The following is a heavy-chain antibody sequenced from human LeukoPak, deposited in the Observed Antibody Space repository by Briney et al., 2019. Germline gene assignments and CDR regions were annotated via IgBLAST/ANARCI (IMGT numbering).Heavy chain of an antibody. V-gene: IGHV4-59*01. J-gene: IGHJ5*02. CDR1: GGSISSYY. Sequence: SSETLSLTCTVSGGSISSYYWSWIRQPPGKGLEWIGYIYYSGSTNYNPSLKSRVTISVDTSKNQFSLKRSSVTAADTAVYYCARAPPVLTGYSYNWFDPWGQGTLVTVSS. D-gene: IGHD3-9*01. CDR2: IYYSGST. CDR3: ARAPPVLTGYSYNWFDP.